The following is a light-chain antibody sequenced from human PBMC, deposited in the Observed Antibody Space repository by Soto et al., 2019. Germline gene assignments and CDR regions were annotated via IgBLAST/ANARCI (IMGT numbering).Light chain of an antibody. CDR3: QQRSNWPPGGT. J-gene: IGKJ1*01. V-gene: IGKV3-11*01. CDR2: DAS. Sequence: EIVLTQSPATLSLSPGERATLSCRASQSVSSYLAWYQQKPGQAPRLLIYDASNRATGIPARFSGSGSGTDFTLTISSLEPEDFAVYYCQQRSNWPPGGTFGQGTMLEIK. CDR1: QSVSSY.